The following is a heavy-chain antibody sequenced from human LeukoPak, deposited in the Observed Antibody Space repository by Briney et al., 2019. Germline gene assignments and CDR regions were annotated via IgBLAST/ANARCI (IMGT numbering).Heavy chain of an antibody. D-gene: IGHD6-19*01. CDR2: IYDGGST. V-gene: IGHV4-59*12. CDR1: GGSISTYS. Sequence: SETLSLTCTVSGGSISTYSWSWIRQPPGKGLEWIGLIYDGGSTYYNPSLKSRVTMSVDTSKNQFSLKLSSVTAADTAVYYCARGESSGPRGYYGMDVWGQGTTVTVSS. J-gene: IGHJ6*02. CDR3: ARGESSGPRGYYGMDV.